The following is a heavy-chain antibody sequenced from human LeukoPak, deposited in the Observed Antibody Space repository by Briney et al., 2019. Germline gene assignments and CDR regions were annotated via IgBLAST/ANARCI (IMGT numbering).Heavy chain of an antibody. CDR3: ARGSEAALLYYYYYYMDV. Sequence: SETLSLTCAVYGGSFSGYYWSWIRQPPGKGLEWVGEINHSGSTNYNPSLKSGVTISVDTSKNQFSLKLSSVTAADTAVYYCARGSEAALLYYYYYYMDVWRKGTTVTVSS. D-gene: IGHD6-25*01. CDR2: INHSGST. J-gene: IGHJ6*03. CDR1: GGSFSGYY. V-gene: IGHV4-34*01.